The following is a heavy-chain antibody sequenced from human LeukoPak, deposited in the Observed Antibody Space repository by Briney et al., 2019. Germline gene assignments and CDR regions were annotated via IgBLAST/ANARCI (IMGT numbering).Heavy chain of an antibody. CDR1: GDRVSSNSAA. J-gene: IGHJ3*02. CDR3: ARRGSYHGAFDI. Sequence: SQPLSLTCAISGDRVSSNSAAWHWIRQSPSRGFVWLGRTYYRSKLYNDYAVSVKSRITITPDTSKNQFSLQLNSVTPEDTAVYYCARRGSYHGAFDIWGQGTMVTVSS. CDR2: TYYRSKLYN. D-gene: IGHD1-26*01. V-gene: IGHV6-1*01.